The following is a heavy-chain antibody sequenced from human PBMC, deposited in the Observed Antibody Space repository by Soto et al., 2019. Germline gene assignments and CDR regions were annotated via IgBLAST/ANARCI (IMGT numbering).Heavy chain of an antibody. CDR1: GFTFGDYA. CDR2: ISWNSGSI. D-gene: IGHD4-17*01. CDR3: AKGVYGDYGSTSVDY. V-gene: IGHV3-9*01. Sequence: EVQLVESGGGLVQPGRSLRLSCAASGFTFGDYAMHWVRQAPGKGLEWVSGISWNSGSICYADSVKGRFTISRDNAKNSLYLQMNSLRAEDTALYYCAKGVYGDYGSTSVDYWGPGNLVTVFS. J-gene: IGHJ4*02.